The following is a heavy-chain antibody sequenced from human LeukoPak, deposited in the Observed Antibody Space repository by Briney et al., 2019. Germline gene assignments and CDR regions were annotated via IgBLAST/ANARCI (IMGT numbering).Heavy chain of an antibody. CDR2: ISYSGST. Sequence: PSDTLSLTCTVSGGSISSFYWSWIRQPPGKGLEWIGFISYSGSTNYNPSLKSRVTISVDTSKNQFSLKLSSVTTADTAVYYCARAYNYYPNWGQGTLVTVSS. V-gene: IGHV4-59*01. CDR1: GGSISSFY. D-gene: IGHD3-22*01. J-gene: IGHJ4*02. CDR3: ARAYNYYPN.